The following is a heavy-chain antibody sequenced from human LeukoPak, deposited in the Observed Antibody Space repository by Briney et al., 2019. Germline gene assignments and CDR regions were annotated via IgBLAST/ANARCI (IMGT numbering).Heavy chain of an antibody. V-gene: IGHV3-21*01. J-gene: IGHJ4*02. CDR3: AREGGYCSSTSCPRDY. CDR1: GFTFSSYS. Sequence: GGSLRLSCAASGFTFSSYSMNWVRQAPGKGLEWVSSISSSSSYIYYADSVKGRFTISRDNAKNSLYLQMNSLRAEDTAVYYCAREGGYCSSTSCPRDYWGQGTLVTVSS. CDR2: ISSSSSYI. D-gene: IGHD2-2*01.